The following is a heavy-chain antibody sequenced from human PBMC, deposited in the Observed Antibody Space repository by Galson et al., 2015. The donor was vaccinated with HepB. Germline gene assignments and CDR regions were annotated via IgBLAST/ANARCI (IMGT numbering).Heavy chain of an antibody. D-gene: IGHD3-10*01. V-gene: IGHV7-4-1*02. CDR1: GSTFTSYA. J-gene: IGHJ4*02. CDR2: INTNTGNP. CDR3: ARGPLNPKRFGELPNPSPFDY. Sequence: SVKVSCKASGSTFTSYAMNWVRQAPGQGLEWMGWINTNTGNPTYAQGFTGRFVFSLDTSVSTAYLQISSLKAEDTAVYYCARGPLNPKRFGELPNPSPFDYWGQGTLVTVSS.